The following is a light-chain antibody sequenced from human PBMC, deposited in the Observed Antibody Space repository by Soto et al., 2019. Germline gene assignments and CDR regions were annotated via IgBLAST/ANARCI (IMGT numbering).Light chain of an antibody. CDR3: AAWDDSLSVL. V-gene: IGLV1-47*01. CDR1: SSNIGSNY. Sequence: QLVLTQPPSASGTRGQRVTISCSGSSSNIGSNYVYWYQQLPGTAPKLLIYRNNQRPSGVPDRFSGSKSGTSASLAISGLRSEDEADYYCAAWDDSLSVLFGGGTKLTVL. J-gene: IGLJ2*01. CDR2: RNN.